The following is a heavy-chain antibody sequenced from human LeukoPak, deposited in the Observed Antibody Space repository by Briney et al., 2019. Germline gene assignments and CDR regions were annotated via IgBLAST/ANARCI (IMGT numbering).Heavy chain of an antibody. J-gene: IGHJ3*02. D-gene: IGHD4-23*01. V-gene: IGHV4-61*01. CDR1: GYSINSGSY. CDR3: AREPESDYGGNGDAFDI. CDR2: IYYSGST. Sequence: SETLSLTCAVSGYSINSGSYWGWIRQPPGKGLEWIGYIYYSGSTNYNPSLKSRVTISVDTSKNQFSLKLSSVTAADTAVYYCAREPESDYGGNGDAFDIWGQGTMVTVSS.